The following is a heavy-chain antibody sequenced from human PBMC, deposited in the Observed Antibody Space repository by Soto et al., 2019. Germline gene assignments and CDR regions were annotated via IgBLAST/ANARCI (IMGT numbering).Heavy chain of an antibody. CDR1: GGYFSGYY. Sequence: SETRSLTCAVYGGYFSGYYCSWLRHPPGKGLAWIGEINHSGSTNYNPSRKSRVTISVDTSKNQFSLKLSSVTAADTAVYYCARVKLAGRGGFDYWGLGTLVT. CDR3: ARVKLAGRGGFDY. V-gene: IGHV4-34*01. J-gene: IGHJ4*02. D-gene: IGHD2-15*01. CDR2: INHSGST.